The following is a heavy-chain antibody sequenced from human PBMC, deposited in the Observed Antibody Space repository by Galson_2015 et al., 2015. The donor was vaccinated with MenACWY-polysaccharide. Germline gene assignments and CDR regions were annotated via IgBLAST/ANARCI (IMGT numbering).Heavy chain of an antibody. V-gene: IGHV4-61*02. CDR3: ARVPRDGYRYYVFDI. D-gene: IGHD5-24*01. CDR2: FYSDGTT. J-gene: IGHJ3*02. Sequence: TLSLTCTVSGASITRGTCYWSWVRQPAGQGLEWVGRFYSDGTTNYNPSLKSRVSISLDASQNRFSLSLTSVTAADTAMYFCARVPRDGYRYYVFDIWGQGTLVTVSS. CDR1: GASITRGTCY.